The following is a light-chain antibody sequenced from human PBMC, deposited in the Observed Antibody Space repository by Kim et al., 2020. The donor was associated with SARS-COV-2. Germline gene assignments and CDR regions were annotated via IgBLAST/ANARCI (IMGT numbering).Light chain of an antibody. Sequence: PGDRVTISCRPSQSVLSNVAWYQHNTGHTPRLLIYAASTTATGLPPSFTGSVSGSGSTLTISSLPYEDLAVYFCPHYDDWPPWPFGQGTTL. V-gene: IGKV3-15*01. J-gene: IGKJ1*01. CDR2: AAS. CDR3: PHYDDWPPWP. CDR1: QSVLSN.